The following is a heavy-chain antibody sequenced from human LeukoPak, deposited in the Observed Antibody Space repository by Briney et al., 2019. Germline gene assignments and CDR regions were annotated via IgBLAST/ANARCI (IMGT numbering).Heavy chain of an antibody. CDR3: ASPGITGTKGFDY. CDR2: IIPIFGTA. D-gene: IGHD1-7*01. V-gene: IGHV1-69*06. CDR1: GGTFSSYA. J-gene: IGHJ4*02. Sequence: SVKVSCTASGGTFSSYAISWVRQAPGQGLEWMGRIIPIFGTANYAQKFQGRVTITADKSTSTAYMELSSLRSEDTAVYYCASPGITGTKGFDYWGQGTLVTVSS.